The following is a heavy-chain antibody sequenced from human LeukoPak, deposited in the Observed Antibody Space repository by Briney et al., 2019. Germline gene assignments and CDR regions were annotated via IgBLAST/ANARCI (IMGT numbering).Heavy chain of an antibody. V-gene: IGHV3-7*01. J-gene: IGHJ6*03. CDR3: ARDLVGTTYHYYYMDV. D-gene: IGHD1-1*01. Sequence: GGSLRLSCAASEFTFSSYWTSWVRQVPGKGLEWVANIKRDGSEKYYVDSVKGRFTISRDNAKNSLYLQMNGLRVEDTAVYCCARDLVGTTYHYYYMDVWGKGTTVTVSS. CDR2: IKRDGSEK. CDR1: EFTFSSYW.